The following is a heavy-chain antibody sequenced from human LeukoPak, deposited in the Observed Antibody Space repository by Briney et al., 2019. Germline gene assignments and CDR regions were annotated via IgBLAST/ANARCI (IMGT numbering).Heavy chain of an antibody. Sequence: GSLRLSCAASGFTFSSYDMIWVRQPPGKGLEWIGEINHSGSTNYNPSLKSRVTISVDTSKNQFSLKLSSVTAADTAVYYCARVPLYYDSSALDYWGQGTLVTVSS. CDR2: INHSGST. V-gene: IGHV4-34*01. J-gene: IGHJ4*02. D-gene: IGHD3-22*01. CDR3: ARVPLYYDSSALDY. CDR1: GFTFSSYD.